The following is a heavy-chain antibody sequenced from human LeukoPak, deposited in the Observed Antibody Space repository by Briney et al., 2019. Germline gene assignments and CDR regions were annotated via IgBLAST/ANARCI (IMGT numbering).Heavy chain of an antibody. D-gene: IGHD1-26*01. V-gene: IGHV1-2*02. Sequence: ASVKVSCKASGYTFTGYYMHWVRQAPGQGLEWMGWINPNSGGTNYAQKFQGRVTMTRDTSISTAFMELKRVKSDDTAVYYCVRMGGGQAFDYWGQGTLVTVSS. CDR3: VRMGGGQAFDY. CDR1: GYTFTGYY. CDR2: INPNSGGT. J-gene: IGHJ4*02.